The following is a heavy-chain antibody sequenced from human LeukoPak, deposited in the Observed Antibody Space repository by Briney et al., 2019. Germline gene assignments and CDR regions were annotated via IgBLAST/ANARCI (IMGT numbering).Heavy chain of an antibody. D-gene: IGHD5-12*01. Sequence: ASVKVPCKASGYTFTSYDINWVRQATGQGLEWMGWMNPNSGNTGYAQKFQGRVTMTRNTSISTAYMELSSLRSEDTAVYYCARGFSSVDEGYDYTLDYWGQGTLVTVSS. J-gene: IGHJ4*02. CDR2: MNPNSGNT. CDR1: GYTFTSYD. CDR3: ARGFSSVDEGYDYTLDY. V-gene: IGHV1-8*01.